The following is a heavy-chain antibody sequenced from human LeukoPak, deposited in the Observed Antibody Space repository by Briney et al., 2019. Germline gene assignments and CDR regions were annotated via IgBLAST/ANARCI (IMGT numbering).Heavy chain of an antibody. V-gene: IGHV3-23*01. CDR1: GFIFSSYA. D-gene: IGHD6-6*01. CDR3: AKVVSGSYLFQD. Sequence: GGSLRLSCAASGFIFSSYAMNWVRQAPGRGLKWVSTVTGSGDTTYHADFVKGRFAISRDNSRNTLYLQMNSLRAEDTAVYYCAKVVSGSYLFQDWGQGTLVTVSS. J-gene: IGHJ1*01. CDR2: VTGSGDTT.